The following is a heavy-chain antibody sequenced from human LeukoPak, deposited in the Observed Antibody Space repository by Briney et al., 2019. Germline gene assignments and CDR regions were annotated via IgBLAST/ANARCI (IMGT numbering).Heavy chain of an antibody. J-gene: IGHJ4*02. Sequence: GGSLRLSCAASGFTFSSYWMHWVRQAPGKGLEWVANIKQDGGAKYYVDSVKGRFTISRDNAKNALFLQMNSLRAEDTAVYYCAGRNFDLWGQGTLVTVSS. V-gene: IGHV3-7*01. CDR2: IKQDGGAK. CDR1: GFTFSSYW. CDR3: AGRNFDL.